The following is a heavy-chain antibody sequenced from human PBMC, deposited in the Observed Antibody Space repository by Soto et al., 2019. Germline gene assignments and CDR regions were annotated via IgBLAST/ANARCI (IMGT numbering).Heavy chain of an antibody. CDR3: ARHYTVTTFYYYYYMDV. D-gene: IGHD4-17*01. Sequence: SETLSLTCTVSGGSIISSSYYWGWIRQPPGKGLEWIGSIYYSGSTYYNPSLKSRVTISVDTSKNQFSLKLSSVTAADTAVYYCARHYTVTTFYYYYYMDVWGKGTTVTVSS. CDR1: GGSIISSSYY. V-gene: IGHV4-39*01. CDR2: IYYSGST. J-gene: IGHJ6*03.